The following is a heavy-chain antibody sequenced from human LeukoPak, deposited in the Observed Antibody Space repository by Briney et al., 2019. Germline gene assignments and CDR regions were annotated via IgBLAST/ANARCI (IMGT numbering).Heavy chain of an antibody. D-gene: IGHD5-18*01. J-gene: IGHJ4*02. CDR3: VRHGRGGYSYGYVVY. CDR2: IHTGDSDT. Sequence: GEPRKISCKGSGYSFTSYWISWVRQMHGKGREWVRIIHTGDSDTSYSTSFQAEFTIPADKSISTGYLQWSSLKASDTAMYYCVRHGRGGYSYGYVVYLGQGTLVTVSS. CDR1: GYSFTSYW. V-gene: IGHV5-51*01.